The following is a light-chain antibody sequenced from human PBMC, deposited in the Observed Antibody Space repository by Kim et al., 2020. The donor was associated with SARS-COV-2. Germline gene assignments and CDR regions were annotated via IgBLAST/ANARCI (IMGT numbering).Light chain of an antibody. V-gene: IGLV3-19*01. CDR2: GKN. CDR1: SLRSYY. Sequence: VALRQRVRITCKGDSLRSYYATWYQQKPGQAPRVVIYGKNNRPSGIPDRFSGSSSGNTASLTITGTQAGDEADYYCNSRDSNDNVVFGGGTQLTVL. J-gene: IGLJ2*01. CDR3: NSRDSNDNVV.